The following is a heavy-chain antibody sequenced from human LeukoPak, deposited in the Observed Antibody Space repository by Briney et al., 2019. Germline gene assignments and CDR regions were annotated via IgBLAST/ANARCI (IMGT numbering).Heavy chain of an antibody. D-gene: IGHD3-16*01. J-gene: IGHJ5*02. CDR3: ARERIGDNWFDP. V-gene: IGHV1-8*01. CDR2: MNPNSGNT. CDR1: GYTFTSYD. Sequence: ASVKVSCKASGYTFTSYDINWVRQATGQGLEWMGWMNPNSGNTGYAQKFQGRVTMTRNTSISTAYMELSSLRSGDTAVYYCARERIGDNWFDPWGQGTLVTVSS.